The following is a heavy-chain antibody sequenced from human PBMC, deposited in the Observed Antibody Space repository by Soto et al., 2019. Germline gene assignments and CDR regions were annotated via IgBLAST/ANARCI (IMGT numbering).Heavy chain of an antibody. J-gene: IGHJ4*02. Sequence: VERVQSGADVKKPGASVTISCEASGYTFTDYALHWVRQAPGQRLEWMGWMNAGVGNTLYSQKFQGRITITRDTSASTAYMELNSLKSEDTAIYYCARDTGYTFGSLNYWGPGTLVTVSS. D-gene: IGHD5-18*01. CDR2: MNAGVGNT. CDR3: ARDTGYTFGSLNY. CDR1: GYTFTDYA. V-gene: IGHV1-3*01.